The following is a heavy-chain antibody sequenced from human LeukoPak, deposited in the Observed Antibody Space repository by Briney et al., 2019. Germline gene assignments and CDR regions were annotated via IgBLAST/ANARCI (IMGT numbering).Heavy chain of an antibody. J-gene: IGHJ4*02. CDR1: GASFNSDDQY. V-gene: IGHV4-31*03. CDR3: SRGLDSRKLGY. CDR2: IHPSGML. Sequence: SETLSLTCTVSGASFNSDDQYWNGIRQSPGKGLEWIGSIHPSGMLYNNPSLESRVTTSRDTSKNQFPLNLNSVTAADTAVYFCSRGLDSRKLGYWGQGILVPVSS. D-gene: IGHD3-22*01.